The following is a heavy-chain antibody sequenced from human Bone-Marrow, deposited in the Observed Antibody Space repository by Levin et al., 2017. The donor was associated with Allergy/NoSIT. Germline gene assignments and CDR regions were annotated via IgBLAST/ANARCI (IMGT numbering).Heavy chain of an antibody. J-gene: IGHJ6*02. V-gene: IGHV4-30-2*01. Sequence: PSETLSLTCAVSGGSISSGGYSWSWIRQPPGKGLEWIGYIFHSGDTYYNPSLKSRVTISVDSSKNQFSLKLNSVTAADTAVYYCARAGRGWFADLYYHYGMDVWGQGTTVTVSS. CDR3: ARAGRGWFADLYYHYGMDV. CDR2: IFHSGDT. D-gene: IGHD3-10*01. CDR1: GGSISSGGYS.